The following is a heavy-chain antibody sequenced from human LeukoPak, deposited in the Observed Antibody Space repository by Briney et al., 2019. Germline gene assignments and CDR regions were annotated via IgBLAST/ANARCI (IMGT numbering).Heavy chain of an antibody. D-gene: IGHD1-26*01. V-gene: IGHV3-7*01. CDR3: ASEVGAPFGY. CDR1: GFTFSNNW. J-gene: IGHJ4*02. CDR2: IKQDGSEK. Sequence: GGSLRLSCAASGFTFSNNWMSWVRQAPGKGLEWVANIKQDGSEKYYVDSVKGRFTISRDNAKNSLYLQMNSLRAEDTAVYYCASEVGAPFGYWGQGTLVTVSS.